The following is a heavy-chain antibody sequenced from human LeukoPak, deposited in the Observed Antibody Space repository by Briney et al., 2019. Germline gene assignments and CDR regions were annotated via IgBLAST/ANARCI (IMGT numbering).Heavy chain of an antibody. Sequence: GGSLRLSCAASGFTFSSCGMSWVRQAPGKGLEWVSALSDSGGSTFYADSVKGRFTISRDNSKNTLYLQINRLRAEDTAVYYCAKGGAVSSKSITMIRGTRRYYYYMDVWGKGTTVTTSS. D-gene: IGHD3-10*01. CDR1: GFTFSSCG. CDR2: LSDSGGST. J-gene: IGHJ6*03. V-gene: IGHV3-23*01. CDR3: AKGGAVSSKSITMIRGTRRYYYYMDV.